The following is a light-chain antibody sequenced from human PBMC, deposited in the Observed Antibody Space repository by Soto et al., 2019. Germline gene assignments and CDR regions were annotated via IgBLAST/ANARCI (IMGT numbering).Light chain of an antibody. V-gene: IGKV3-15*01. CDR3: QQYNNWPPW. CDR1: QGIGDN. J-gene: IGKJ4*01. CDR2: GAS. Sequence: EVVITQSPATLSVSPREGVTLSCRANQGIGDNLAWYQHKPGQTPRLLLYGASTRATGTTARFSGSGPGTEFSLTISSLQSEDFAVYYCQQYNNWPPWLGGGAKVDIK.